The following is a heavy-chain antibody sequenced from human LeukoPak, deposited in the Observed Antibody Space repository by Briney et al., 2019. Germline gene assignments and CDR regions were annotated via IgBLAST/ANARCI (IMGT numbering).Heavy chain of an antibody. J-gene: IGHJ4*02. Sequence: PGGSLTLSCAASGFTFSDSWMDWVRPAPGKGLTWVPNIKQDGSEKYYVDSVKGRFTISRDNAKNSLYLQMNSLRAEEPAGYYCSRSLNYWGQGTLVSVSS. CDR3: SRSLNY. CDR1: GFTFSDSW. V-gene: IGHV3-7*03. CDR2: IKQDGSEK.